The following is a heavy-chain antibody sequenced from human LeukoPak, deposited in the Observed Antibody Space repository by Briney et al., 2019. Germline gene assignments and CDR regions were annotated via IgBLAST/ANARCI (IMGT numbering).Heavy chain of an antibody. CDR2: IYPGDSDT. J-gene: IGHJ6*03. CDR1: GYSFTSYW. CDR3: ARTSSTYNYYMDV. D-gene: IGHD6-19*01. Sequence: RGASLKISCKGSGYSFTSYWIGCVRQMPGKGLGWMGIIYPGDSDTRYSPSFQGQVTISADKSISTAYLQWSSLKASDTAMYYCARTSSTYNYYMDVWGKGTTVTVSS. V-gene: IGHV5-51*01.